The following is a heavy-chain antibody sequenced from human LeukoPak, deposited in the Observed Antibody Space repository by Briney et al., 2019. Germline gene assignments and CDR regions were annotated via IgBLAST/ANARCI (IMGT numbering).Heavy chain of an antibody. J-gene: IGHJ4*02. CDR1: GGTFSSYA. Sequence: SVKVSCKASGGTFSSYAISWVRQAPGQGLEWMGRIIPILGIANYAQKFQGRVTITADKSTSTAYMELSSLRSEDTAVYYCARVRWGFTSPYFDYWGQGTLVTVSS. V-gene: IGHV1-69*04. CDR3: ARVRWGFTSPYFDY. CDR2: IIPILGIA. D-gene: IGHD2-21*01.